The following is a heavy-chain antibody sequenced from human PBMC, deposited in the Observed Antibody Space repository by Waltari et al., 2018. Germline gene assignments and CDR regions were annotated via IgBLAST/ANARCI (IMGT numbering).Heavy chain of an antibody. CDR3: ARAVGIVATPGN. CDR1: GFTFSSYS. D-gene: IGHD5-12*01. Sequence: EVQLVESGGGLVKPGGSLRLSCAASGFTFSSYSMNWVRQAPGKGLEWVSSISSSSSYIYHACSVKGRFTISSDNSKNTLYLQINSLRAEDTAVYYCARAVGIVATPGNWGQGTLVTVSS. CDR2: ISSSSSYI. J-gene: IGHJ4*02. V-gene: IGHV3-21*04.